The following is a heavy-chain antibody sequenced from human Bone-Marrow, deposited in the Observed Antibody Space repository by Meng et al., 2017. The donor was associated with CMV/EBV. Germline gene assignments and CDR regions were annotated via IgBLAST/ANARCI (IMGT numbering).Heavy chain of an antibody. CDR1: GFTFSSYG. CDR3: TKGATLTTVTTYYYYGMDV. Sequence: GESLKISCEASGFTFSSYGMHWVRQAPGKGLEWVAFIRYDGSNKYYADSVKGRFTSSRDNSKNTLYLQMNSLRAEDTAVYYCTKGATLTTVTTYYYYGMDVWGQGTTVTASS. D-gene: IGHD4-11*01. V-gene: IGHV3-30*02. J-gene: IGHJ6*02. CDR2: IRYDGSNK.